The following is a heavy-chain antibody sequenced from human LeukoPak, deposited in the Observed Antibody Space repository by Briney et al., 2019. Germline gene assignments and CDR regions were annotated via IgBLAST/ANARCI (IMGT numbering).Heavy chain of an antibody. D-gene: IGHD3-16*01. CDR2: ISSSSSYI. Sequence: MPGESLRLSCAASRYTLSSYIMNWVRQAPGKVLERVSSISSSSSYIYYADSVKGRFTISRDNAKNSLYLQMNSLRAEDTAVYYCAWGFYYYMDVWGKGTTVTVSS. V-gene: IGHV3-21*01. CDR3: AWGFYYYMDV. J-gene: IGHJ6*03. CDR1: RYTLSSYI.